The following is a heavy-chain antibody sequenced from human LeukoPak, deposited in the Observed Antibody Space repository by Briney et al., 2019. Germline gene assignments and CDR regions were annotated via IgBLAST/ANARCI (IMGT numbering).Heavy chain of an antibody. Sequence: SETLSLTCTVSGYSISSGYYWGWIRQPPGKGLEWIGSIYHSGSTYYNPSLKSRVTMSVDTSKNQFSLKLSSVTAADTAVYYCARALHYYEVYEWGQGTLVTVSS. CDR2: IYHSGST. V-gene: IGHV4-38-2*02. D-gene: IGHD3-22*01. J-gene: IGHJ4*02. CDR1: GYSISSGYY. CDR3: ARALHYYEVYE.